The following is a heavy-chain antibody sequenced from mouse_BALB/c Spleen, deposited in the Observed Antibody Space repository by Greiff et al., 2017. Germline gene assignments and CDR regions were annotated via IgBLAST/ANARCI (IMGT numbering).Heavy chain of an antibody. CDR1: GYAFTNYL. V-gene: IGHV1-54*01. CDR2: INPGSGGT. J-gene: IGHJ2*01. CDR3: ARYGRYYFDY. Sequence: VQLVESGAELVRPGTSVKVSCKASGYAFTNYLIEWVKQRPGQGLEWIGVINPGSGGTNYNEKFKGKATLTADKSSSTAYMQLSSLTSDDSAVYFCARYGRYYFDYWGQGTTLTVSS. D-gene: IGHD1-1*02.